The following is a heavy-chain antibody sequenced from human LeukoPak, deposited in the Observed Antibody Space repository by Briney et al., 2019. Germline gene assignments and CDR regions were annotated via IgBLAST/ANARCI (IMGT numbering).Heavy chain of an antibody. CDR2: ITPSGFTV. V-gene: IGHV3-48*04. CDR3: ARETRELPNFDY. Sequence: GGSLRLSCAASGFTFSSHSMNWVRQAPGKGLEWLSYITPSGFTVYSDSVQGRFTISRDSAMNSVYLQMNSLTAEDTAMYYCARETRELPNFDYWGQGTLVTVSS. J-gene: IGHJ4*02. CDR1: GFTFSSHS. D-gene: IGHD1-26*01.